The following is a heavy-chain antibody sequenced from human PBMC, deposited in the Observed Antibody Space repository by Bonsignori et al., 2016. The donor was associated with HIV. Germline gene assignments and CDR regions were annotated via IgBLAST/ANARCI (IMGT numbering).Heavy chain of an antibody. CDR3: AREGLGGVSARAFDS. D-gene: IGHD6-6*01. CDR1: GGSFSGYF. J-gene: IGHJ4*02. CDR2: VYASGSS. Sequence: GSLRLSCTVSGGSFSGYFWSWIRQSAGKRLEWIGRVYASGSSNSNPSLRSRVIISVDTSKNQLYLNLTSVTAADTAVYYCAREGLGGVSARAFDSWGQGTLVTVSS. V-gene: IGHV4-4*07.